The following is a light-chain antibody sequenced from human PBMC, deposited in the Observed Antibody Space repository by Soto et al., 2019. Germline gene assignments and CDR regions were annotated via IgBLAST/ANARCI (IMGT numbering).Light chain of an antibody. CDR1: QSISSW. J-gene: IGKJ1*01. CDR2: DAS. Sequence: DSKMTQSPSTLSSSVAHKLTITCGASQSISSWLAWYQQKPGKAPKLLIYDASSLESGVPSRFSGSGSGTDFTLTISSLQPEDVATYYCQKYNSAPRTFGQGTKVDIK. CDR3: QKYNSAPRT. V-gene: IGKV1-5*01.